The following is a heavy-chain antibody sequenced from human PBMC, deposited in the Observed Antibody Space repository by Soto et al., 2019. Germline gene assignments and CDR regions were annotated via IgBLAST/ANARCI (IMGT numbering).Heavy chain of an antibody. CDR3: ARDGGRSGNLDY. CDR1: GFTFSSYA. Sequence: EVQLLESGGGLVQPGGSLRLSCAASGFTFSSYAMSWVRQAPGKGLEWVSHINSGSNVIYYADSVKGRFTISRDNAKNSVFLQMNSLKDEDTAIYYCARDGGRSGNLDYWGQGTLVTVSS. V-gene: IGHV3-48*02. D-gene: IGHD3-16*01. J-gene: IGHJ4*02. CDR2: INSGSNVI.